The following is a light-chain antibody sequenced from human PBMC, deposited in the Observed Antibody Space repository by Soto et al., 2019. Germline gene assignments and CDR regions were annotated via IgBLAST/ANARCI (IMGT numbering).Light chain of an antibody. CDR3: QQYNNWLGP. CDR2: AAS. V-gene: IGKV3-15*01. Sequence: EIVMTQTTATPSMSAGERTALSCRASQSVGSNVAWYQHKPGQAPRLLIFAASTRATGIPGRFSGSGSGTEFTLTISSLQSDDFALYYCQQYNNWLGPFGQGTNVDI. CDR1: QSVGSN. J-gene: IGKJ1*01.